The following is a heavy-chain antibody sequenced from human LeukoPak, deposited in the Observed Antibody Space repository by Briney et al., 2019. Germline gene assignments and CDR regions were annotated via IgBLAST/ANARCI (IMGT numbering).Heavy chain of an antibody. CDR1: GFTFSDYY. V-gene: IGHV3-11*04. J-gene: IGHJ4*02. D-gene: IGHD6-19*01. CDR3: TRDAALVPGKNF. CDR2: ISYSGSTL. Sequence: GGSLRLSCAASGFTFSDYYMSWIRQAPGRGLEWVSYISYSGSTLYYADSVKGRFTMSRDNAKNSVYLQMNSLRAEDTAFYYCTRDAALVPGKNFWGQGTLVTVSS.